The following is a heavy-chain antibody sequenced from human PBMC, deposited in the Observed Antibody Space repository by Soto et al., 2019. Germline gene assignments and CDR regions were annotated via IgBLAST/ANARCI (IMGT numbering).Heavy chain of an antibody. CDR1: GDSVLSYSAA. CDR3: ARDRWGSGWPGTDSFDI. D-gene: IGHD6-19*01. Sequence: QTLSLTCAISGDSVLSYSAAWNWIRQSPSRGLEWLGRTYYRSKWYSEYVQSVKRRITINPDTSKNQFSLQLNSVTPEDTAVYYCARDRWGSGWPGTDSFDIWGQGTLVTVSS. J-gene: IGHJ3*02. CDR2: TYYRSKWYS. V-gene: IGHV6-1*01.